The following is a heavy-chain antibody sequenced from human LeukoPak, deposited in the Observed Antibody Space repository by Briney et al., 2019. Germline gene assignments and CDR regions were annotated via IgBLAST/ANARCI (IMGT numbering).Heavy chain of an antibody. Sequence: PSETLSLTCTVSGGSISSYYWSWIRQPPGKGLEWIGYINYSGSTNYNPSLKSRVTISVDTSKNQFSLKLSSVTAADTAVYYCARRDDSYGYRWYFDLWGRGTLVTVSS. CDR1: GGSISSYY. CDR3: ARRDDSYGYRWYFDL. CDR2: INYSGST. J-gene: IGHJ2*01. D-gene: IGHD5-18*01. V-gene: IGHV4-59*08.